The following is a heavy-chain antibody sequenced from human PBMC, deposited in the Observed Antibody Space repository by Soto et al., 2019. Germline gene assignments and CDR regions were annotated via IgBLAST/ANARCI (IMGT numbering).Heavy chain of an antibody. CDR2: ISCSGGDT. Sequence: EVQLLESGGGLVQPGGSLRLSCAASGFTFSDYAMNWVRQAPGKGLEWVSGISCSGGDTYYADSVNGRFTISRDNSKNTLYLQMSSLRAEDTAVYLCAKGGCSGVSCGWFDPWGQGTLVTVSS. CDR1: GFTFSDYA. D-gene: IGHD2-15*01. CDR3: AKGGCSGVSCGWFDP. V-gene: IGHV3-23*01. J-gene: IGHJ5*02.